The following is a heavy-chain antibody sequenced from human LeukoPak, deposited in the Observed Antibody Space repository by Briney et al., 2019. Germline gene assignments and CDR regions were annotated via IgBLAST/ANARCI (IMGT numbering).Heavy chain of an antibody. CDR2: ISSSSNTI. CDR3: ARDMNY. Sequence: GGSLRLSCAASGFTFSSYSMNWVRQAPGKGLEWVSSISSSSNTIQYADSVKGRFTISRDNAKNSVYLQMNSLRDEDRAVYYCARDMNYWGQGTLVTVSS. D-gene: IGHD3-16*01. V-gene: IGHV3-48*02. CDR1: GFTFSSYS. J-gene: IGHJ4*02.